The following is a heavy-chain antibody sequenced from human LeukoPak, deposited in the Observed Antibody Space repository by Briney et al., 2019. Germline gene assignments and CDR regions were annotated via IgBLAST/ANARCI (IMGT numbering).Heavy chain of an antibody. CDR3: ARRSYGTEYFQH. CDR1: GGSISSSSYY. Sequence: SETLSLTCTVSGGSISSSSYYWGWIRQPPGXXXXXXGSIYYSGSTYYNPSLKSRVTISVDTSKNQFSLKLSSVTAADTAVYYCARRSYGTEYFQHWGQGTLVTVSS. CDR2: IYYSGST. J-gene: IGHJ1*01. D-gene: IGHD1-26*01. V-gene: IGHV4-39*01.